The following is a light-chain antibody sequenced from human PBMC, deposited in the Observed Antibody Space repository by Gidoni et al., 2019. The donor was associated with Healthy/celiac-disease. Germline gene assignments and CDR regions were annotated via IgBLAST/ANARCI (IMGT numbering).Light chain of an antibody. CDR2: EGS. Sequence: QSALTQPASVSGSPGQSITISCTGTSSDVGSYTLVSWYQQHPGKAPKLMIYEGSKRPSGVSNRFSGSKSGNTASLTISGRQAEDEADYYCCSYAGSRVFGGGTKLTVL. V-gene: IGLV2-23*01. CDR1: SSDVGSYTL. CDR3: CSYAGSRV. J-gene: IGLJ2*01.